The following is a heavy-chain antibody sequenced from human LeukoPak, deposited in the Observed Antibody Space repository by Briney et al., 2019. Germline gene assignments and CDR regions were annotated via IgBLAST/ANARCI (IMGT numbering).Heavy chain of an antibody. CDR1: GFTFSSYA. CDR2: ISGSGGST. CDR3: AKEDYDILTGYYWGGGVGMDV. V-gene: IGHV3-23*01. J-gene: IGHJ6*02. D-gene: IGHD3-9*01. Sequence: GRSLRLSCAASGFTFSSYAMSWVRQAPGKGPEWVSAISGSGGSTYYADSVKGRFTISRDNSKNTLYLQMNSLRAEDTAVYYCAKEDYDILTGYYWGGGVGMDVWGQGTTVTVSS.